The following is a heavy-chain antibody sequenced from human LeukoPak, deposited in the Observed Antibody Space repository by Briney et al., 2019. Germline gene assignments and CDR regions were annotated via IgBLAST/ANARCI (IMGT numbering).Heavy chain of an antibody. CDR1: GFTFGDYA. D-gene: IGHD5-24*01. CDR3: TREMATLLKAFDI. CDR2: IRSKAYGGTT. Sequence: GGSLRLSCTASGFTFGDYAMSWFRQAPGKGLEWVGFIRSKAYGGTTEYAASVKGRFTISRDDSKSIAYLQMNSLKTEDTAVYYCTREMATLLKAFDIWGQGTMVTVSS. V-gene: IGHV3-49*03. J-gene: IGHJ3*02.